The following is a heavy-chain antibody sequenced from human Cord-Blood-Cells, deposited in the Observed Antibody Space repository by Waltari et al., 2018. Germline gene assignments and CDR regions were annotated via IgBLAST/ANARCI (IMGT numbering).Heavy chain of an antibody. V-gene: IGHV3-73*01. CDR1: GFTFSGSA. J-gene: IGHJ6*02. CDR2: IRSKANSYAT. D-gene: IGHD2-15*01. Sequence: SGFTFSGSAMHWVRQASGKGLEWVGRIRSKANSYATAYAASVKGRFTISRDDSKNTAYLQMNSLKTEDTAVYYCTRGYCSGGSCYYYYYGMDVWGQGTTVTVSS. CDR3: TRGYCSGGSCYYYYYGMDV.